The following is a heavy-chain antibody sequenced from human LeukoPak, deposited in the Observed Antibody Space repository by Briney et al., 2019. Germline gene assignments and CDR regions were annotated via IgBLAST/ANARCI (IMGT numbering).Heavy chain of an antibody. CDR2: ISRSGSTK. V-gene: IGHV3-11*01. CDR1: GFTFSDYN. D-gene: IGHD2-15*01. J-gene: IGHJ6*03. CDR3: ARVLRYCSGGNCYSGGLGYMDV. Sequence: GGSLRLSCAASGFTFSDYNMRWIRQAPGKGLEWVSSISRSGSTKYYADAVKGRFTISRDNAKNSLFLQMNSLRAEDTAVYYCARVLRYCSGGNCYSGGLGYMDVWGKGTTVTISS.